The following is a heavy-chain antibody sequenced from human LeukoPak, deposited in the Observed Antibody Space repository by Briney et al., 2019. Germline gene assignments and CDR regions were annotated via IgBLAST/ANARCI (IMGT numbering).Heavy chain of an antibody. CDR2: ISGSGGST. V-gene: IGHV3-23*01. J-gene: IGHJ5*02. Sequence: GGSLRLSCAASGFTFSSYAMSWVRQAPGKGLEWVSAISGSGGSTYYANSVKGRFTISRDNSKNTLYLQMNSLRAEDTAVYYCARRIREGRSNNMNGPSDPWGQGTLVIVSS. CDR3: ARRIREGRSNNMNGPSDP. CDR1: GFTFSSYA. D-gene: IGHD1-1*01.